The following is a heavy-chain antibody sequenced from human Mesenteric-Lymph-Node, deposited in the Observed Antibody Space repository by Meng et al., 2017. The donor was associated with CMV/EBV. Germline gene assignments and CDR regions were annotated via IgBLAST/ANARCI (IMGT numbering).Heavy chain of an antibody. CDR1: GFTFDAHG. J-gene: IGHJ3*02. CDR3: ARDVSYYVLDI. V-gene: IGHV3-20*04. Sequence: GGSLRLSCAASGFTFDAHGLSWVRQAAGKGLEWVSGIHRNGISTRYADSVKGRFIISRDNAKNSLYLQMNSLRAEDTAFYYCARDVSYYVLDIWGQGTMVTVSS. D-gene: IGHD3-10*01. CDR2: IHRNGIST.